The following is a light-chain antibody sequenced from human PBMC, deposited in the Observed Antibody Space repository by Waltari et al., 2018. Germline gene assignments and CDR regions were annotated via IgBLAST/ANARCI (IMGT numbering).Light chain of an antibody. CDR1: QSVGYS. CDR3: QEYNKWPPPFT. Sequence: EIVMTQSPATLSVFQGERAALSCRASQSVGYSLAWYQQKPGQAPRLLIYGASSRATGVPARFSASGSGTEFTLTISSLQSEDVAFYFCQEYNKWPPPFTFGPGTKVDI. J-gene: IGKJ3*01. CDR2: GAS. V-gene: IGKV3-15*01.